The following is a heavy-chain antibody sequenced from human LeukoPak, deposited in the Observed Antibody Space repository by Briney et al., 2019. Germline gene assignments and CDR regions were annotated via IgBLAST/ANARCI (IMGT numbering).Heavy chain of an antibody. D-gene: IGHD6-19*01. V-gene: IGHV3-21*01. J-gene: IGHJ4*02. CDR1: GFTFSSYW. CDR3: ARDARGSSGWYYFDY. CDR2: ISSSSSYI. Sequence: GGSLRLSCAASGFTFSSYWMSWVRQAPGKGLEWVSSISSSSSYIYYADSVKGRFTISRDNAKNSLYLQMNSLRAEDTAVYYCARDARGSSGWYYFDYWGQGTLVTVSS.